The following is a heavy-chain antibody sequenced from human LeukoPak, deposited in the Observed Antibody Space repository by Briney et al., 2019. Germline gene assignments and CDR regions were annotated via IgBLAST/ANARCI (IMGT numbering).Heavy chain of an antibody. J-gene: IGHJ3*02. CDR3: VRDDGNRTGSTYYDAFDI. V-gene: IGHV3-7*03. Sequence: PGGSLRLFCVASGFTFNKYWMIWVRQAPGKGLEWVANVNRDGNEKHYVDSVEGRFAISRDNAKNSLYLQMNSLRNEDTAVYYCVRDDGNRTGSTYYDAFDIWGQGTLVTVSS. CDR1: GFTFNKYW. CDR2: VNRDGNEK. D-gene: IGHD2/OR15-2a*01.